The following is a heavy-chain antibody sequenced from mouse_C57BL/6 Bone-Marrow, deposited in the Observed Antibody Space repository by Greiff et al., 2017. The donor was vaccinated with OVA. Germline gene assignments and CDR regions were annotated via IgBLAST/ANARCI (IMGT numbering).Heavy chain of an antibody. Sequence: QVQLKEPGAELVKPGASVKLSCKASGYTFTEYTIHWVKQRAGRGLEWIGWFYPGSGSTKYNEKFKDKATLTADKSSSTAYMGLSRLTSEDSAVYFSAIRYPSGSFDYWGQGTTLTVSS. CDR3: AIRYPSGSFDY. D-gene: IGHD1-1*01. V-gene: IGHV1-62-2*01. J-gene: IGHJ2*01. CDR1: GYTFTEYT. CDR2: FYPGSGST.